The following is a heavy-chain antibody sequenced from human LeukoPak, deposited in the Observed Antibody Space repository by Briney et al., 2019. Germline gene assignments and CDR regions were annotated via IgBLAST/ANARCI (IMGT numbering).Heavy chain of an antibody. CDR3: ARGPSSWYAGALDY. D-gene: IGHD2-8*01. Sequence: SGGSLRLSCAASGFTFGSYAMTWVRQAPGKGLEWVSTISGSGGSTYHADSVKGHFTISRDNSKNTLYLKMNSLKGEDTAVYYCARGPSSWYAGALDYWGQGTLVTVSS. CDR2: ISGSGGST. CDR1: GFTFGSYA. V-gene: IGHV3-23*01. J-gene: IGHJ4*02.